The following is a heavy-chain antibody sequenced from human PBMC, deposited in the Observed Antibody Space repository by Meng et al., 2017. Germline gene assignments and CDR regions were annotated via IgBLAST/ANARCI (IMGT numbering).Heavy chain of an antibody. V-gene: IGHV3-30*16. CDR1: GFSFSNYE. CDR2: ITKDGSRK. CDR3: ARDFDY. J-gene: IGHJ4*02. Sequence: QVQVVESGGRFVPPWTSLTLSCAASGFSFSNYEMHWVRQAPGKGLEWVACITKDGSRKYYLGSVRGRFPISRDNSKNTLYLEMNSLRSEDTALYYCARDFDYWGQGTLVTVPS.